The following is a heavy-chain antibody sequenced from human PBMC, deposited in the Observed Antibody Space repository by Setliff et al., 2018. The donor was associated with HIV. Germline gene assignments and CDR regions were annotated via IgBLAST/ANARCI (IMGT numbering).Heavy chain of an antibody. J-gene: IGHJ4*02. V-gene: IGHV1-46*02. CDR2: INPSGSIT. CDR3: AREGGGHSTAFDY. D-gene: IGHD4-17*01. CDR1: GYTFNAFY. Sequence: ASVKVSCKTSGYTFNAFYIYWVRQAPGQGLEWMGMINPSGSITNYAQKFQGRLTLTRDTSMSTVYMELSSLRSEDTAVYYYAREGGGHSTAFDYWGQGTLVTVSS.